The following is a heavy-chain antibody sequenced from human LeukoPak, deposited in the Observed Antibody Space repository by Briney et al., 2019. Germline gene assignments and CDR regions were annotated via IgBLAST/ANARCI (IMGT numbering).Heavy chain of an antibody. V-gene: IGHV3-21*01. CDR3: AREVVEKQQLVLWLTRLVYYFDY. J-gene: IGHJ4*02. Sequence: PGGSLRLSCAASGFTFSSYSMNWVRQAPGKGLQWVSSISSSSSYIYYADSVKGRFTISRDNAKNSLYLQMNSLRAEDTAVYYCAREVVEKQQLVLWLTRLVYYFDYWGQGTLVTVSS. D-gene: IGHD6-13*01. CDR2: ISSSSSYI. CDR1: GFTFSSYS.